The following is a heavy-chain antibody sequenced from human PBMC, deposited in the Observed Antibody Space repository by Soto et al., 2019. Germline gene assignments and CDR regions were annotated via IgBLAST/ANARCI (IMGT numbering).Heavy chain of an antibody. J-gene: IGHJ4*02. CDR3: ARDGDGNWNSLGGDY. CDR1: GFTFSSYA. Sequence: QVQLVESGGGVVQPGRSLRLSCAASGFTFSSYAMHWVRQAPGKGLEWVAVISYDGSNKYYADSVKGRFTISRDNSKYTMYMQMNRLRAEDTAVYYCARDGDGNWNSLGGDYWGQGTLVTVSS. D-gene: IGHD1-1*01. V-gene: IGHV3-30-3*01. CDR2: ISYDGSNK.